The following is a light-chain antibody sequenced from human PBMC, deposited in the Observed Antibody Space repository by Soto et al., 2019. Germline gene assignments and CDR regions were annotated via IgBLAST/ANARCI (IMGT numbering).Light chain of an antibody. CDR2: DAS. CDR3: QQYKNYWT. J-gene: IGKJ1*01. CDR1: QRISGG. Sequence: DIQMTQSPSTLSASVGDRVTITCRASQRISGGLAWYQQKPGKAPKVLIYDASSLASGVPSRFSGCGSGTEFTLTIISLQPDDFATCYCQQYKNYWTFGQGTKVDIK. V-gene: IGKV1-5*01.